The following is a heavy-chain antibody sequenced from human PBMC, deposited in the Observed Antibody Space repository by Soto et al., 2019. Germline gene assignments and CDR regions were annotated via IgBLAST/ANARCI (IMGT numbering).Heavy chain of an antibody. CDR3: ATRPCEVNYYGVFDY. D-gene: IGHD3-22*01. CDR1: GFTFTTCW. J-gene: IGHJ4*02. Sequence: GGSLRLSCEVSGFTFTTCWMTWVRPAPGKGLEWVANINKDGSEKFYVDSVKGRFTISRDNAKNSLFLQMNSLRAEDTAVYYCATRPCEVNYYGVFDYWGQGALVTVSS. CDR2: INKDGSEK. V-gene: IGHV3-7*03.